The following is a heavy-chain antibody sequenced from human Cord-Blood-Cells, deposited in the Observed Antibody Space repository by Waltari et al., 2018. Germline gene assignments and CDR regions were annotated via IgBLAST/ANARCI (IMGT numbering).Heavy chain of an antibody. CDR3: ASTVSSIAARPD. V-gene: IGHV4-4*07. CDR1: GGSISSYY. D-gene: IGHD6-6*01. CDR2: IYTRGST. J-gene: IGHJ4*02. Sequence: QVQLQESGPGLVKPSETLSLTCTVSGGSISSYYWSWIRQPAGKGLEWSGRIYTRGSTNYSPPLKSRVTRSVDTSKNQFSLKLSSVTAADTAVYYCASTVSSIAARPDWGQGTLVTVSS.